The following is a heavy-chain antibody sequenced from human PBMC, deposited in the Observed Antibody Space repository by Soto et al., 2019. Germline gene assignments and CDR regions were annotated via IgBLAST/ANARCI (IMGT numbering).Heavy chain of an antibody. V-gene: IGHV3-15*01. Sequence: PGGSLRLSCAASRFSFSNAWMNWVRQAPGRGLEWVGRIKSLTDGGATDYAAPVKGRFTISRDDSKDTLYLHMNNLKSEDTAMYFCIADLPDNWFDPWGQGTLVTVSS. CDR3: IADLPDNWFDP. CDR1: RFSFSNAW. D-gene: IGHD3-22*01. CDR2: IKSLTDGGAT. J-gene: IGHJ5*02.